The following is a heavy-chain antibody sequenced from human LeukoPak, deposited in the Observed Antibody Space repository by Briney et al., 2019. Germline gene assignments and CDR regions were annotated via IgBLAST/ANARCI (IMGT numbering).Heavy chain of an antibody. V-gene: IGHV4-61*02. CDR3: ARDGPVSYFDY. J-gene: IGHJ4*02. Sequence: PSETLSLTCTVSGASISSGSYYWSWIRQPAGKALEWIGRIFTSGSTFYNPSLKSRVTMSVDTSKNEFFLNLSSVTAADTAVYYCARDGPVSYFDYWGQGTLVTVSS. CDR2: IFTSGST. CDR1: GASISSGSYY.